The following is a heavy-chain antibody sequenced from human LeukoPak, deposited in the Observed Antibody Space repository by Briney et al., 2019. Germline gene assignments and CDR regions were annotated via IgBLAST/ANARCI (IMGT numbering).Heavy chain of an antibody. J-gene: IGHJ4*02. Sequence: GASVKVSCKASGYTFTSYGITWVRQAPGQGLEWMGWISAYNGNTNYAQKLQGRVTMTTDTSTSTAYMELSRLRSDDTAVYYCARAVITMVRGAFGYWGQGTLVTVSS. CDR1: GYTFTSYG. CDR3: ARAVITMVRGAFGY. CDR2: ISAYNGNT. V-gene: IGHV1-18*01. D-gene: IGHD3-10*01.